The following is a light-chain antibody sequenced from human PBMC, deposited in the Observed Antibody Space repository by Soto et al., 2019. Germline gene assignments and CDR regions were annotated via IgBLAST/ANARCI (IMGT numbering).Light chain of an antibody. V-gene: IGKV1-39*01. CDR2: AAS. CDR1: QSISSY. J-gene: IGKJ1*01. CDR3: QQSFSGHT. Sequence: DIQMAQSPSSLSASVGDRVTLTCRASQSISSYLNWYQQKPGKAPNLLIYAASSLQNGVPPRFSGSGSGTDFTLTISRLQPEDFATYYCQQSFSGHTFGQGTKVEIK.